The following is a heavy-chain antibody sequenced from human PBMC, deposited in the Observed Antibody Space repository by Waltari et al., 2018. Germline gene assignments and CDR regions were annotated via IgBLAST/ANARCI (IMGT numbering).Heavy chain of an antibody. V-gene: IGHV3-53*01. Sequence: EVQLVESGGGLIQPGGSLRLSCAACGIIVSANYMNWVRQAPGKGAQWVSVIYSAGRTYYADSVKGRFTISRDNTKNTVYLQMNNLKTEDTAVYYCARPGEGPSSHWGQGTLVTVSS. J-gene: IGHJ4*02. CDR3: ARPGEGPSSH. CDR1: GIIVSANY. D-gene: IGHD4-17*01. CDR2: IYSAGRT.